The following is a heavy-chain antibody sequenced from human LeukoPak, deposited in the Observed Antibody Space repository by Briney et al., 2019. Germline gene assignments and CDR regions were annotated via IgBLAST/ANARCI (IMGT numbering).Heavy chain of an antibody. CDR1: GGSFSGYY. V-gene: IGHV4-34*01. J-gene: IGHJ4*02. Sequence: SETPSLTCAVYGGSFSGYYWSWIRQPPGKGLEWIGEINHSGSTNYNPSLKSRVTISVDTSKNQFSLKLSSVTAADTAVYYCARGPIYYGSGSYHSWGQGTLVTVSS. CDR2: INHSGST. CDR3: ARGPIYYGSGSYHS. D-gene: IGHD3-10*01.